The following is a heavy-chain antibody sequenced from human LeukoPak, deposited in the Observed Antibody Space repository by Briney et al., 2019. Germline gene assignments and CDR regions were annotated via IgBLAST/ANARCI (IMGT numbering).Heavy chain of an antibody. CDR3: AKGGIQLPLDY. J-gene: IGHJ4*02. CDR1: GFTFSSYG. V-gene: IGHV3-30*18. Sequence: PGGSLRLSCAASGFTFSSYGMHWVRQAPGKGLEWVAVISYDGSNKYYADSVKGRFTISRDNSKNTLYLQMNSLRAEDTAVYYCAKGGIQLPLDYWGQGTLVTVSS. CDR2: ISYDGSNK. D-gene: IGHD5-18*01.